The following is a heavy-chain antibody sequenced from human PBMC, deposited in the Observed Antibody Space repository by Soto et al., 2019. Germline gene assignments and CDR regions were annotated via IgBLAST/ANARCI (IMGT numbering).Heavy chain of an antibody. CDR2: IYHSGTT. CDR3: ATEYYDSRGYYYIDS. CDR1: GGSISGFY. V-gene: IGHV4-59*06. D-gene: IGHD3-22*01. Sequence: PSETLSLTCTVSGGSISGFYCSWIRQHPGKGLEWIGHIYHSGTTYYNPSLKSRVTISVDTSKNQISLKLTSVSAADTAVYYCATEYYDSRGYYYIDSWGQGTLVTVSS. J-gene: IGHJ4*02.